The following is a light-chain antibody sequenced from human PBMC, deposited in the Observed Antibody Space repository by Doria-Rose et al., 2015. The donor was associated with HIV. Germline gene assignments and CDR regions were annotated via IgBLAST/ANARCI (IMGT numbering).Light chain of an antibody. V-gene: IGKV3-20*01. J-gene: IGKJ1*01. CDR1: QSFSSTY. Sequence: TQSPGTLSLSPGERATLSCRASQSFSSTYLAWYQQKPGQAPSLLIYAGSTRATGIPDRFSASGSGTDFTLTTNRLEPEDFALYYCHQYGTSWTFGQGTKVEI. CDR2: AGS. CDR3: HQYGTSWT.